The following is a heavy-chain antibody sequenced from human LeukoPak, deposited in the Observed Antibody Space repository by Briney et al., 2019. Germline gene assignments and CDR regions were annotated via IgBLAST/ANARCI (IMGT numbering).Heavy chain of an antibody. CDR3: ARDDYDSSGDVLDI. V-gene: IGHV7-4-1*02. D-gene: IGHD3-22*01. J-gene: IGHJ3*02. CDR2: INTNTGNP. CDR1: GYTFTSYA. Sequence: ASVKVSCKASGYTFTSYAMNWVRQAPGQGLEWMGWINTNTGNPTYAQGFTGRFVFSLETSVSTAYLQISSLKAEDTAVYYCARDDYDSSGDVLDIWGQGTMVTVSS.